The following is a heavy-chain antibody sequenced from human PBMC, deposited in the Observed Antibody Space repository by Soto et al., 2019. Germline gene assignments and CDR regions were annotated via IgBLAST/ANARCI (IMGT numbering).Heavy chain of an antibody. V-gene: IGHV1-3*01. CDR3: ARDAGYYYDSSGYFDY. Sequence: ASVKVSCKASGYTFTSYAMHWVRQAPGQRLEWMGWINAGNGNTKYSQKFQGRVTITRDTSASTAYMELSSLRSEDTVVYYCARDAGYYYDSSGYFDYWGQGTLVTVSS. J-gene: IGHJ4*02. D-gene: IGHD3-22*01. CDR1: GYTFTSYA. CDR2: INAGNGNT.